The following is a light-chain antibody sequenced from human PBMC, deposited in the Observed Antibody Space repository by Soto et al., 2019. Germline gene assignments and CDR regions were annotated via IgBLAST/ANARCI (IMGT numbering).Light chain of an antibody. CDR2: DNN. Sequence: QSVLTQPPSVSAAPGQKVTISCSGSSSNIGNNYVSWYRQLPGTAPKLLIYDNNKRPSGIPDRFSASKSDTSATLGITGLQTGDEADYYCGTWDSSLSAGIFGGGTKLTVL. CDR1: SSNIGNNY. V-gene: IGLV1-51*01. J-gene: IGLJ2*01. CDR3: GTWDSSLSAGI.